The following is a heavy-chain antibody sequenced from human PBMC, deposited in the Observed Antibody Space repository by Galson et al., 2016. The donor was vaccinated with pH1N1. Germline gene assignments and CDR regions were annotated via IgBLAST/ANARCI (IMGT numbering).Heavy chain of an antibody. CDR3: ARVSTMMVLVVGYYYCYYMDV. CDR2: INHSGST. D-gene: IGHD3-22*01. Sequence: LTCAVYGGSFSDSYWTWIRLSPGKGLEWIGEINHSGSTNYNPSLKSRVTISVDTSKNQFSLKLSSVTAADTAVYYCARVSTMMVLVVGYYYCYYMDVWGKGTTVTVS. CDR1: GGSFSDSY. V-gene: IGHV4-34*01. J-gene: IGHJ6*03.